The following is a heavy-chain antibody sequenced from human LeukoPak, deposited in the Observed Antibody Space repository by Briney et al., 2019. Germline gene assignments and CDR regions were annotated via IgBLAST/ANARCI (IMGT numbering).Heavy chain of an antibody. Sequence: GGSLRLSCAASGFTFSSYGMHWVRQAPGKGLEWVAVISYDGSNKYYADSVKGRFTISRDNSKNTLYLQMNSLRAEDTAVYYCARDPNYYDSSGYWVYWGQGTLVTVSS. CDR1: GFTFSSYG. J-gene: IGHJ4*02. CDR2: ISYDGSNK. V-gene: IGHV3-30*03. CDR3: ARDPNYYDSSGYWVY. D-gene: IGHD3-22*01.